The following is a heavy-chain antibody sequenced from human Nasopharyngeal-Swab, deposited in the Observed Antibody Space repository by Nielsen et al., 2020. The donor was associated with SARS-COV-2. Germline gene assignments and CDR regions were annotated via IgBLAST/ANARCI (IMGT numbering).Heavy chain of an antibody. CDR1: GFTFSSYS. Sequence: GESLKISCAASGFTFSSYSMNWVRQAPGKWLEWVSSISSSSSYIYYADSVKGRFTISRDNAKNSLYLQMNSLRAEDTAVYYCARGCVLTGPSCYYYGMDVWGQGTTVTVSS. CDR3: ARGCVLTGPSCYYYGMDV. J-gene: IGHJ6*02. V-gene: IGHV3-21*01. D-gene: IGHD3-9*01. CDR2: ISSSSSYI.